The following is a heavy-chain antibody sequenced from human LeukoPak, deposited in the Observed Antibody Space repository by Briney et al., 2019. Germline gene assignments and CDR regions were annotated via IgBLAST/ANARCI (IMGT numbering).Heavy chain of an antibody. CDR1: GLTFSSYW. V-gene: IGHV3-7*01. Sequence: GGSLRLSCAASGLTFSSYWMSWVRHAPGKGLEWEANIKQDGSEKYYVDSVKGRFTISRDNAKNSLYLQMNSLRAEDTAVYYCARDELGGDFDYWGQGTLVTVSS. CDR2: IKQDGSEK. D-gene: IGHD3-10*01. CDR3: ARDELGGDFDY. J-gene: IGHJ4*02.